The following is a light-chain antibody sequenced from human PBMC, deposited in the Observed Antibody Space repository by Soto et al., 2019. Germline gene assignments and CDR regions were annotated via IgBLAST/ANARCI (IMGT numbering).Light chain of an antibody. V-gene: IGKV3-20*01. Sequence: EMVLTQCPCTLSLSPGERATLACRASQKVYNNYLAWYQQKPGQAPRLLTNGASSRATGIPDRFSGSGSGTDFTLSSSRLEPEEFAVYCCQQYGSSSPTYGGGTKVVIQ. CDR1: QKVYNNY. CDR3: QQYGSSSPT. CDR2: GAS. J-gene: IGKJ4*01.